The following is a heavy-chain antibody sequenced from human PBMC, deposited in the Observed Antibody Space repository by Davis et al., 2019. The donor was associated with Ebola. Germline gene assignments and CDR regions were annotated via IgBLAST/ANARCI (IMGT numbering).Heavy chain of an antibody. J-gene: IGHJ6*04. CDR2: IYPGASDT. Sequence: GESLKISCTGSGYNFNSYWIGWVRQMPGKGLEWMGMIYPGASDTSYSPSLEGQVTISADKSIGATYLQWSSLKVSDTAVYYCATTTDIVLLPSAKTFFPNYYYGLDVWGKGTTVTVSS. CDR1: GYNFNSYW. CDR3: ATTTDIVLLPSAKTFFPNYYYGLDV. V-gene: IGHV5-51*01. D-gene: IGHD2-2*01.